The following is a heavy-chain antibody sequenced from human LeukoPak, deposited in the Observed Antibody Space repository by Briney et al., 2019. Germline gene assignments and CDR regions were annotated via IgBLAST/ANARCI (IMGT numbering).Heavy chain of an antibody. CDR1: GGSFSGYY. D-gene: IGHD3-22*01. V-gene: IGHV4-34*01. CDR2: INHSGRT. Sequence: SETLSLTCAVYGGSFSGYYWSWIRQPPGKGLEWIGEINHSGRTNYNPSLKSRVTISVDTSKNQFSLKLSSVTAADTAVYYCARLSSSGYYYSRGKFDYWGQGTLVTVSS. CDR3: ARLSSSGYYYSRGKFDY. J-gene: IGHJ4*02.